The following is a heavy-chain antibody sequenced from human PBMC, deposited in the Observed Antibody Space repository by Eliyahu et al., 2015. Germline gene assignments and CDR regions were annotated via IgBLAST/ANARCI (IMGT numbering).Heavy chain of an antibody. CDR3: ARQPPPTIFGVVYYFDC. D-gene: IGHD3-3*01. CDR1: GGSISSSSYY. Sequence: QLQLQESGPGLVKPSETLSLTCTVSGGSISSSSYYWGWIRQPPGKGLEWIGTLSYTGGPYHNPSLKSRVIISVDTSRNQLSLKVNSVTAADTAVYYCARQPPPTIFGVVYYFDCWGQGTLVTVSS. J-gene: IGHJ4*02. V-gene: IGHV4-39*01. CDR2: LSYTGGP.